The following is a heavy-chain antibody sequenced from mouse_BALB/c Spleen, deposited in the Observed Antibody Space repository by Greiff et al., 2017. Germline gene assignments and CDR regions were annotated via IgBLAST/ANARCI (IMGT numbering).Heavy chain of an antibody. D-gene: IGHD2-3*01. CDR3: ARDGYYDAY. Sequence: EVKVVESGGGLVKPGGSLKLSCAASGFTFSDYSMYWVRQTPEKRLEWVATISDGGSYTYYPDSVKGRFTISRDNAKNNLYLQMSSLKSEDTAMYYCARDGYYDAYWGQGTLVTVSA. V-gene: IGHV5-4*02. J-gene: IGHJ3*01. CDR1: GFTFSDYS. CDR2: ISDGGSYT.